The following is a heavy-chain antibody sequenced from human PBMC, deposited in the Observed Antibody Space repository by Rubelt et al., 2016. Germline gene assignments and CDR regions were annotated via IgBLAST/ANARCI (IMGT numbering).Heavy chain of an antibody. D-gene: IGHD2-15*01. V-gene: IGHV4-34*01. Sequence: QVQLQQWGAGLLKPSETLSLTCAVYGGSFSGYYWSWIRQPPGKGLEWIGEINHSGSTNYNPSLKSRVTISVDTSKNQFSLKLGSVTAADTAVYYCARGISPTCSLFGGNWFDPWGQGTLVTVSS. CDR3: ARGISPTCSLFGGNWFDP. CDR1: GGSFSGYY. CDR2: INHSGST. J-gene: IGHJ5*02.